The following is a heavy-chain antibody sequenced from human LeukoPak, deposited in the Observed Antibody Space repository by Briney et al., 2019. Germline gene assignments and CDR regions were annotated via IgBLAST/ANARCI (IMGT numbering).Heavy chain of an antibody. J-gene: IGHJ4*02. CDR2: IYHTGNT. V-gene: IGHV4-38-2*01. Sequence: PSKTLSLTCAVSDYSISSDSYWGWLRKPPGKGLEWIGDIYHTGNTYYNPSLRSRVTISVDTSKNQFSLRLSSVTAADTAVYYCASGPYPAAGTDHQFDYWGQGTLVTVSS. D-gene: IGHD6-13*01. CDR3: ASGPYPAAGTDHQFDY. CDR1: DYSISSDSY.